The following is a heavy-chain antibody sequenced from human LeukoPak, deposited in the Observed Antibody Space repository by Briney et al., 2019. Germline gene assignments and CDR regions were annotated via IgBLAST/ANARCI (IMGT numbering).Heavy chain of an antibody. Sequence: PGGSLRLSCAASGFTVSDNYMSWVRQAPGKGKEWVSVMYSGGDTYYANAVKGRFTFSRDISKNTLFFQMNGLTTEDTAMYYCARDAPQVPAAGVLASWGQGTLVTVSS. D-gene: IGHD6-13*01. V-gene: IGHV3-53*01. CDR3: ARDAPQVPAAGVLAS. CDR2: MYSGGDT. J-gene: IGHJ5*02. CDR1: GFTVSDNY.